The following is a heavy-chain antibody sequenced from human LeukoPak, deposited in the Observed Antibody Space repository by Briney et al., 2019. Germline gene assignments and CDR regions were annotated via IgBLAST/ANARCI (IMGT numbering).Heavy chain of an antibody. CDR1: GFTFSNYG. CDR2: ISFDGSQK. CDR3: AGGLLGCGGGRCYPTDY. V-gene: IGHV3-30*02. D-gene: IGHD2-15*01. Sequence: GGSLRLSCAASGFTFSNYGMHWVRQAPGKGLEWVALISFDGSQKYYADSVKGRFTISRDNSKSTVYLQMNSLRAEDTAVYFCAGGLLGCGGGRCYPTDYWGQGTLVTVSS. J-gene: IGHJ4*02.